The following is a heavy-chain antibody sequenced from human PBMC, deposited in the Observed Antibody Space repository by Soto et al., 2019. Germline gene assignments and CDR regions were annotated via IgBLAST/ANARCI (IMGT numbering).Heavy chain of an antibody. Sequence: EVQLVESGGGFVQPGESLRLSCAASGFNFKATWMSWVRQAPGKGLEWLGRFKSKAEGGTIDYAAPVTGRFTVSRDDSRNIFYLQMNSLKTEDTAVYYCTTDPTYWGQGTLVTVSS. J-gene: IGHJ4*02. CDR2: FKSKAEGGTI. V-gene: IGHV3-15*01. CDR3: TTDPTY. CDR1: GFNFKATW.